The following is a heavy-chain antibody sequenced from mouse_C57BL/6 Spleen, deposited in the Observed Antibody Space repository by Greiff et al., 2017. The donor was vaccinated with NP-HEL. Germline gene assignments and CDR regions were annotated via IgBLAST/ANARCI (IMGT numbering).Heavy chain of an antibody. CDR1: GYTFTSYW. CDR2: IDPSDSYT. V-gene: IGHV1-50*01. CDR3: ARRGQLRLGFAY. J-gene: IGHJ3*01. D-gene: IGHD3-2*02. Sequence: VQLQQPGAELVKPGASVKLSCKASGYTFTSYWMQWVKQRPGQGLEWIGEIDPSDSYTNYNQKFKGKATLTVDTSSSTAYMQLSSLTSEDSAVYYCARRGQLRLGFAYWGQGTLVTVSA.